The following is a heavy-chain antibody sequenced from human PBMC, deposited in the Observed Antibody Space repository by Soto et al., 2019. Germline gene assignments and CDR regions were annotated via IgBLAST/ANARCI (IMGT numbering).Heavy chain of an antibody. CDR2: ISSDGSDK. J-gene: IGHJ4*02. V-gene: IGHV3-30*18. CDR3: ANWGVTVADY. D-gene: IGHD3-16*01. CDR1: GFTFSSYG. Sequence: QVQLVESGGGVVQPGRSLRLSCAASGFTFSSYGMHWVRQAPGKGLEWVAVISSDGSDKYYADSVKGRFTISRDNAKNTLYLQVNSLRAEDTAVYYCANWGVTVADYWGQGTLVTVSS.